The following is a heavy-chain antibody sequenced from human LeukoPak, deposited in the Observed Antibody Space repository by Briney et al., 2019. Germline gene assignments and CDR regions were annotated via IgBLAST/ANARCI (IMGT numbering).Heavy chain of an antibody. D-gene: IGHD1-26*01. CDR3: ASIIVGATRRYYYYMDV. CDR2: VNHSGST. V-gene: IGHV4-34*01. J-gene: IGHJ6*03. CDR1: GGSLSGYY. Sequence: SETLSLTCAVYGGSLSGYYWSWIRQPPGKGLEWIGEVNHSGSTNYNPSLKSRVTMSVDTSKNQFSLKLSSVTAADAAVYYCASIIVGATRRYYYYMDVWGKGTTVTVSS.